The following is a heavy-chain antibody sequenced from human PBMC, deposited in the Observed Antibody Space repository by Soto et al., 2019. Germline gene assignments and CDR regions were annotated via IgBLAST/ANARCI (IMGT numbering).Heavy chain of an antibody. CDR2: ISAYNGNT. Sequence: ASVKDSCTPSGYTFTLIGISWVLQANGQGLEWMGWISAYNGNTNYAQKLQGRVTMTTDTSTSTAYMELRSLRSDDTAVYYCARDLVDTAMVPDYGMDVWGQGTTVTVSS. V-gene: IGHV1-18*01. D-gene: IGHD5-18*01. J-gene: IGHJ6*02. CDR3: ARDLVDTAMVPDYGMDV. CDR1: GYTFTLIG.